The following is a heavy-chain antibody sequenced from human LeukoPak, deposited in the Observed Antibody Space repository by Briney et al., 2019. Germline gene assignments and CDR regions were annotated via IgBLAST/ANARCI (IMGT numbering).Heavy chain of an antibody. Sequence: GASVKVSCKASGYTFTSYAMNWVRQAPGQGLEWMGWINTNTGNPTYAQGFTGRFVFSLDTSVSTAYLQISSLKAEDTAVYYCASVSSSSSPLPFDYWGQGTLVTVSS. V-gene: IGHV7-4-1*02. CDR3: ASVSSSSSPLPFDY. J-gene: IGHJ4*02. D-gene: IGHD6-6*01. CDR2: INTNTGNP. CDR1: GYTFTSYA.